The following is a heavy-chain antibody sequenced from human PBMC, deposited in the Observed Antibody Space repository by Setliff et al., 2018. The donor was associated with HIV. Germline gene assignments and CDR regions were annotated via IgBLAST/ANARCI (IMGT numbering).Heavy chain of an antibody. D-gene: IGHD6-13*01. CDR3: ARESPSSSRFDFDF. J-gene: IGHJ4*02. Sequence: PSETLSLTCAVYGGSFSDYYWTWIRQSPGKGLEWIGEINHRGSTNYTPSLKSRVTVSVDTSKNQFSLKLGSVTAADKAVYYCARESPSSSRFDFDFWGQGTLVTVSS. CDR1: GGSFSDYY. V-gene: IGHV4-34*01. CDR2: INHRGST.